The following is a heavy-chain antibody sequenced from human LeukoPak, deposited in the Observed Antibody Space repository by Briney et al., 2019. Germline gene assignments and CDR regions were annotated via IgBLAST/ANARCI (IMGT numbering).Heavy chain of an antibody. CDR3: ARGGKLLWFGEGRDAFDV. V-gene: IGHV4-34*01. D-gene: IGHD3-10*01. Sequence: SETLSLTCAVYGGSFSGYYWSWIRQPPGKGLEWIGEINHSGSTNYNPSLKSRVTISADTSKNQFSLKLSSVTAADTAVYYCARGGKLLWFGEGRDAFDVWGQGTMVTVSS. CDR1: GGSFSGYY. J-gene: IGHJ3*01. CDR2: INHSGST.